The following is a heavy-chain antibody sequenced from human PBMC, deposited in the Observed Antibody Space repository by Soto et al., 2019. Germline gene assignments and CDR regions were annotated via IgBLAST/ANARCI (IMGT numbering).Heavy chain of an antibody. V-gene: IGHV4-34*01. D-gene: IGHD3-22*01. CDR3: AREAPGDYYDSSGPHFDY. CDR2: INHSGST. Sequence: PSETLSLTCAVYGGSFSGYYWSWIRQPPGKGLEWIGEINHSGSTNYNPSLKSRVTISVDTSKNQFSLKLSSVIAADTAVYYCAREAPGDYYDSSGPHFDYWGQGTLVTVSS. J-gene: IGHJ4*02. CDR1: GGSFSGYY.